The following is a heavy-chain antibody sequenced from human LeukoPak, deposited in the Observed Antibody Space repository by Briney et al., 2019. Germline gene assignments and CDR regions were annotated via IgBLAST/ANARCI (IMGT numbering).Heavy chain of an antibody. V-gene: IGHV1-3*01. CDR3: ARDLYYYDSSGYRREPLDY. J-gene: IGHJ4*02. CDR1: GYTFTTYA. D-gene: IGHD3-22*01. CDR2: INAGNGNT. Sequence: ASVKVSCKASGYTFTTYAIHWVRQAPGQRLEWMGWINAGNGNTKYSQKLQGRVTITADTSASTAYMELSSLRSEDTAVYYCARDLYYYDSSGYRREPLDYWGQGTLVTVSS.